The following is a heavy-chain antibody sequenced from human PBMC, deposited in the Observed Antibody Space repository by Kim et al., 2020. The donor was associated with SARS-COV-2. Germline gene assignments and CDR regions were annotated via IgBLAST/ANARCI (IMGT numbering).Heavy chain of an antibody. CDR2: INHSGST. J-gene: IGHJ5*02. Sequence: SETLSLTCAVYGGSFSGYYWSWIRQPPGKGLEWIGEINHSGSTNYNPSLKSRVTISVDTSKNQFSLKLSSVTAADTAVYYCARGPVFMIRVQRRSQNWFDPWGQGTLVTVSS. CDR3: ARGPVFMIRVQRRSQNWFDP. CDR1: GGSFSGYY. D-gene: IGHD3-10*01. V-gene: IGHV4-34*01.